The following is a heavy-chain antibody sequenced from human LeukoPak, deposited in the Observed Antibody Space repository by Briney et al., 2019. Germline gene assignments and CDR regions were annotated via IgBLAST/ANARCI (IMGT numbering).Heavy chain of an antibody. D-gene: IGHD6-13*01. CDR1: GGTFSSYA. V-gene: IGHV1-69*04. J-gene: IGHJ4*02. Sequence: SVKVSCKASGGTFSSYAISWVLQAPGQGLEWMGRIIPILGIANYAQKFQGRVTITADKSTSTAYMELSSLRSEDTAVYYCARDRIAGRLFDYWGQGTLVTVSS. CDR3: ARDRIAGRLFDY. CDR2: IIPILGIA.